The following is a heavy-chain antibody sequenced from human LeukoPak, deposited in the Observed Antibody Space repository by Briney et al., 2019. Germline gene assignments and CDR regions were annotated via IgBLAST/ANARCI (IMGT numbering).Heavy chain of an antibody. CDR1: GFTLSSYE. CDR3: ARRAGGYSHPYDY. V-gene: IGHV3-23*01. Sequence: RGGSLRLSCTASGFTLSSYEMSWIRQAPGKGLEWVSSIDYSGGNTHYADSVMGRFTISRDNSKNTLYLQMNSLRAEDTAVYYCARRAGGYSHPYDYWGQGTLVTVSS. D-gene: IGHD4-23*01. CDR2: IDYSGGNT. J-gene: IGHJ4*02.